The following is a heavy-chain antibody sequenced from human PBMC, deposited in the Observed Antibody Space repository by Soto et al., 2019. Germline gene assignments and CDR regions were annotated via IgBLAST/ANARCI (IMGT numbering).Heavy chain of an antibody. Sequence: QVQLQESGPGLVKPSQTLSLTCTVSGASISSGSYYWSWIRQLPGKGLEWIGYISNSGSTYYNPSLKSRVTISVDTSKNQFSLRVSSVTAADTAVYYCARAVYSNHVYWGQGTLVTVPS. CDR2: ISNSGST. D-gene: IGHD4-4*01. CDR3: ARAVYSNHVY. CDR1: GASISSGSYY. V-gene: IGHV4-31*03. J-gene: IGHJ4*02.